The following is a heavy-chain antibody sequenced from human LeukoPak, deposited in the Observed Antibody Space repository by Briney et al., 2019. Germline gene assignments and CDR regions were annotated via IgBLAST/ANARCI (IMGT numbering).Heavy chain of an antibody. CDR1: GFTFSNAW. D-gene: IGHD4-11*01. V-gene: IGHV3-15*01. CDR2: IKSKTDGGTT. CDR3: THHYYSKGYYYGMDV. Sequence: NAGGSLRLSCAASGFTFSNAWMSWVRQAPGKGLEWVGRIKSKTDGGTTDYAAPVKGRFTISRDDSKNTLYLQMNGLKTEDTAVYYCTHHYYSKGYYYGMDVWGQGTTVTVSS. J-gene: IGHJ6*02.